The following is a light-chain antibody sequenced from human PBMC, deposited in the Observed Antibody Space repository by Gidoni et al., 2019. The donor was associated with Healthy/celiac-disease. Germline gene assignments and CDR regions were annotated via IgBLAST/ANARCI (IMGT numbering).Light chain of an antibody. CDR1: QDISNY. CDR3: QQYDNLVYT. CDR2: DAS. J-gene: IGKJ2*01. Sequence: DIQMTQSPSSLSASVGDRVTITCQARQDISNYLNWYQQKPGKAPKLLTYDASNLETGVPSRFSGSGSGTDFTFTISSLQPEDIATYYCQQYDNLVYTFGQGTKLEIK. V-gene: IGKV1-33*01.